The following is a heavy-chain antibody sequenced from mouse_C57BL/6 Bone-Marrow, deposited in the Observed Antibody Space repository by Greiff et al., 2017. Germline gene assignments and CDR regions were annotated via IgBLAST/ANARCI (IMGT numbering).Heavy chain of an antibody. CDR3: AIRVVVAPHAMDY. J-gene: IGHJ4*01. CDR2: IDPSDSYT. D-gene: IGHD1-1*01. V-gene: IGHV1-69*01. Sequence: QVQLQQPGAELVMPGASVKLSCKASGYTFTSYWMHWVKQRPGQGLEWIGEIDPSDSYTNYNQKFKGKSTLTVDKSSSTAYMQLSSLTSEDSAVNYCAIRVVVAPHAMDYWGQGTSVTVSS. CDR1: GYTFTSYW.